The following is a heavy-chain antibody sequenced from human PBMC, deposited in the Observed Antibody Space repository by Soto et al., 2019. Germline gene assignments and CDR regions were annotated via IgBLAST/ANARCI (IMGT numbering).Heavy chain of an antibody. Sequence: PGGSLRLSCAASGFTFSDSYMSWILHGPGKGLEWISYITFSGNTVYYADSLKGRFTISRDNAKNSLYLQMNRLRAEDTAVYYCARVSWREKYGMDVWGQGTTVTVSS. CDR3: ARVSWREKYGMDV. CDR2: ITFSGNTV. CDR1: GFTFSDSY. V-gene: IGHV3-11*01. J-gene: IGHJ6*02.